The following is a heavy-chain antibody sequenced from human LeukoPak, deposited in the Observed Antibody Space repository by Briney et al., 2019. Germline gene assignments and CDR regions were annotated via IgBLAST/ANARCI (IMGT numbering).Heavy chain of an antibody. D-gene: IGHD5-12*01. CDR2: INPNSGGT. CDR3: ARKWPYSGYVSTPYFDY. CDR1: GYTFTAHY. V-gene: IGHV1-2*02. Sequence: GASVTVSCKTSGYTFTAHYIHWVRQAPGQGLEWMGWINPNSGGTNYAQKFQGRVTMTRDTSISTAYMELSRLRSDDTAVYYCARKWPYSGYVSTPYFDYWGQGTLVTVSS. J-gene: IGHJ4*02.